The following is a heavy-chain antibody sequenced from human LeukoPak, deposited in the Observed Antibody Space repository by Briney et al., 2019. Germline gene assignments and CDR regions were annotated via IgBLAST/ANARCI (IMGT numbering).Heavy chain of an antibody. CDR3: ARSEMATNAVDY. CDR1: GGSISSGGYY. J-gene: IGHJ4*02. Sequence: SETLSLTCTVSGGSISSGGYYWSWIRQHPGKGLEWIGYIYYSGSTYYNPSLKSRVTISVDTSKNQFSPKLSSVTAADTAVYYCARSEMATNAVDYWGQGTLVTVSS. V-gene: IGHV4-31*03. D-gene: IGHD5-24*01. CDR2: IYYSGST.